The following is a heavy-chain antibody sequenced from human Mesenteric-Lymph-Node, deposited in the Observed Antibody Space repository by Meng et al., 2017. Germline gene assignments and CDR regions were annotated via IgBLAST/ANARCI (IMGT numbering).Heavy chain of an antibody. CDR1: GYTSPSYA. CDR3: ARGVYYDSSGYYSFPY. V-gene: IGHV7-4-1*02. CDR2: IDTYTGNP. Sequence: QVRLVRSGADLKKPGASVKVSCKASGYTSPSYAMNWVRQAPGQGLACMGWIDTYTGNPTYVQGFTGRFVFSLDAYVSTAYLQISSLKAEDTAVYYCARGVYYDSSGYYSFPYWGQGTLVTVSS. D-gene: IGHD3-22*01. J-gene: IGHJ4*02.